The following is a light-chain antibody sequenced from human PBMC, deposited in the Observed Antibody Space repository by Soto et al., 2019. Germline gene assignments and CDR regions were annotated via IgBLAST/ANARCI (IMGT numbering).Light chain of an antibody. J-gene: IGKJ3*01. V-gene: IGKV3-15*01. CDR3: QQYNNWPFT. Sequence: EIVMTQSPATLSVSPGERATLSCRASQSVSSNLAWYQQKPGQAPRLLIYGASTRATGSPARCSGSGSGTDFTLTISSLQSEDFAVYYCQQYNNWPFTFGPGTKVDIK. CDR1: QSVSSN. CDR2: GAS.